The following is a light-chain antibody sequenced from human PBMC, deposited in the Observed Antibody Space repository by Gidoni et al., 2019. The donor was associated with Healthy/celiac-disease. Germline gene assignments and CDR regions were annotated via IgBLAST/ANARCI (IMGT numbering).Light chain of an antibody. CDR1: QSVLYSTNNKNY. V-gene: IGKV4-1*01. CDR3: QQYYSTPRT. J-gene: IGKJ2*01. Sequence: DIVMTQSPDPLAVSLGERAPINCKSSQSVLYSTNNKNYLAWYQQKPGQPPKLLIYWASTRESGVPDRFSGSGSGTDFTLTISSLQAEDVAVYYCQQYYSTPRTFGQGTKLEIK. CDR2: WAS.